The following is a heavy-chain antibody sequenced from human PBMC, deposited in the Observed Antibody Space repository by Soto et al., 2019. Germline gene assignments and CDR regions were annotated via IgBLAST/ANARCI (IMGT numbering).Heavy chain of an antibody. D-gene: IGHD3-10*01. J-gene: IGHJ4*02. CDR3: ASTVISTLGSGSYYSYQPPDFDY. Sequence: QVQLVESGGGVVQPGRSLRLSCAASGFTFSSYAMHWVRQAPGKGLEWVAVMSYDGSNKYYADSVKGRFTISRDNSKNTLYLQMNSLRAEDTAVYYCASTVISTLGSGSYYSYQPPDFDYWGQGTLVTVSS. CDR2: MSYDGSNK. V-gene: IGHV3-30-3*01. CDR1: GFTFSSYA.